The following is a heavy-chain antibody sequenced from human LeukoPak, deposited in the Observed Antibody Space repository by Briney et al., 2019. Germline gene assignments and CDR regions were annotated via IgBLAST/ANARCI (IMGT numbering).Heavy chain of an antibody. D-gene: IGHD3-9*01. CDR2: INHSGST. CDR3: ARGPRSPLLRYFDWLLPYDY. CDR1: GGSFSGYY. J-gene: IGHJ4*02. Sequence: SETLSLTCAVYGGSFSGYYWSWIRQPPGKGLEWIGEINHSGSTNYNPSLKSRVTISVDTSKNQFSLKLSSVTAADTAVYYCARGPRSPLLRYFDWLLPYDYWGQGTLVTVSS. V-gene: IGHV4-34*01.